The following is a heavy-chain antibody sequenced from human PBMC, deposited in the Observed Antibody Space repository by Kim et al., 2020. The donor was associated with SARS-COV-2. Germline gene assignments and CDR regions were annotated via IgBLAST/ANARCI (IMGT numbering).Heavy chain of an antibody. V-gene: IGHV3-23*03. CDR3: AQDKDRMGTPSDAFDI. D-gene: IGHD2-15*01. Sequence: GGSLRLSCAASGFTFSSYAMSWVRQAPGKGLEWVSVIYSGGSSTYYADSVKGRFTISRDNSKNTLYLQMNSLRAEDTAVYYCAQDKDRMGTPSDAFDIWG. J-gene: IGHJ3*02. CDR2: IYSGGSST. CDR1: GFTFSSYA.